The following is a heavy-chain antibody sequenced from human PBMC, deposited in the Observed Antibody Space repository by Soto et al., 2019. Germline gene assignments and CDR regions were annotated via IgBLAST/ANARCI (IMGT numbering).Heavy chain of an antibody. CDR2: ISWHSGSI. V-gene: IGHV3-9*01. D-gene: IGHD3-10*01. CDR3: SKGGGSGSYYYYYYLDV. CDR1: GFTFDDYA. Sequence: EVQLVESGGGLVQPGRSLRLSCAASGFTFDDYAMHWVRQAPGKGLEWVSGISWHSGSIGYADSVKGRFTISRDNAKNSLYLQLKSLRADDTALSYCSKGGGSGSYYYYYYLDVWGKVTTVTVA. J-gene: IGHJ6*03.